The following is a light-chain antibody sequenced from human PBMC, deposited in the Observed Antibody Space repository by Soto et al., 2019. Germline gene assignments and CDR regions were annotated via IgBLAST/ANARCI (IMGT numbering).Light chain of an antibody. V-gene: IGKV3-20*01. CDR1: QSVRSNF. J-gene: IGKJ1*01. CDR2: GAS. CDR3: QRYDSLRT. Sequence: EILLTQSPVTLSLSPGERATLSCRASQSVRSNFLAWYQQKPGQAPRLLIYGASNRATGIPDRFSGSGSGTDFTLTITRLEAEDFAMYYCQRYDSLRTFGQGTKVDIK.